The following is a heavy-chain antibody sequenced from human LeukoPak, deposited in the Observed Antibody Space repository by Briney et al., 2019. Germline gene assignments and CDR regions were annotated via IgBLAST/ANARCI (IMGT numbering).Heavy chain of an antibody. D-gene: IGHD5-18*01. CDR3: AKDPQQWIQLWLLSYYFDY. J-gene: IGHJ4*02. V-gene: IGHV3-30*02. CDR2: IRYDGSNK. CDR1: GFTVSSNY. Sequence: GGSLRLSCAASGFTVSSNYMSWVRQAPGKGLEWVAFIRYDGSNKYYADSVKGRFTISRDNSKNTLYLQMNSLRAEDTAVYYCAKDPQQWIQLWLLSYYFDYWGQGTLVTVSS.